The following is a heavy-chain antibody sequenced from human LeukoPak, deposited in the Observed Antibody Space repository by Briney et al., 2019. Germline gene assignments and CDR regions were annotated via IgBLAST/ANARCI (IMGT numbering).Heavy chain of an antibody. Sequence: SETLSLTCAVSGYSISSGYYWGWIRQPPGKGLEWIGSIYHRGSTYYNPSLKSRVTISVDTSKNQFSLKLSSVTAADTAVYYCAREGAGGKDYWGQGTLVTDSS. V-gene: IGHV4-38-2*02. J-gene: IGHJ4*02. CDR1: GYSISSGYY. CDR2: IYHRGST. CDR3: AREGAGGKDY. D-gene: IGHD1-14*01.